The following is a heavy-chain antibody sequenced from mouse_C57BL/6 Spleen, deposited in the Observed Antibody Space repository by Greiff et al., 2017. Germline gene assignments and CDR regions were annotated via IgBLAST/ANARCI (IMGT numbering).Heavy chain of an antibody. CDR3: ARYGSGAMDY. J-gene: IGHJ4*01. CDR1: GYTFTSYW. Sequence: VHLVESGAELVMPGASVKLSCKASGYTFTSYWMHWVKQRPGQGLEWIGEIDPSDSYTNYNQKFKGKSTLTVDKSSSTAYMQLSSLTSEDSAVYYCARYGSGAMDYWGQGTSVTVSS. V-gene: IGHV1-69*01. D-gene: IGHD1-1*01. CDR2: IDPSDSYT.